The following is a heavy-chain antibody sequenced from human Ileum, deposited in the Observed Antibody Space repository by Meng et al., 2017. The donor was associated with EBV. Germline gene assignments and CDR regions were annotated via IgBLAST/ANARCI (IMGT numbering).Heavy chain of an antibody. D-gene: IGHD3-10*01. J-gene: IGHJ4*02. CDR3: ARDPAYPRGLFDS. CDR1: ADSVSTSGHY. CDR2: ISRSGTS. V-gene: IGHV4-39*06. Sequence: GLVPVRVQPSETLSFTVMVSADSVSTSGHYWNWRRRSPGKGLEWSASISRSGTSYFDPSLNSRVSLSLDTSKNQFTLKLSSVTAADTALYYCARDPAYPRGLFDSWGQGILVTVSS.